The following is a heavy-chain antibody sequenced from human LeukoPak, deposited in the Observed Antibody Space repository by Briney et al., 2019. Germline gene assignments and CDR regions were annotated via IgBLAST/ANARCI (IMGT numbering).Heavy chain of an antibody. D-gene: IGHD2-21*02. CDR1: GFTFSSYA. CDR3: VKDKAYCGGDCYGRWFDN. V-gene: IGHV3-64D*06. CDR2: ISSNGGST. Sequence: PGGTLRLSCSASGFTFSSYAMHWVRQAPGKGLEYVSAISSNGGSTYYADSVKGRVTISRDNSKSTLYLQMSSLRAEDTAVYYCVKDKAYCGGDCYGRWFDNWGHETTNTVSS. J-gene: IGHJ5*01.